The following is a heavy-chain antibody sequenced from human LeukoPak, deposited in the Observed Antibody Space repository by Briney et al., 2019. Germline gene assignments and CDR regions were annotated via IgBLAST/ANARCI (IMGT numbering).Heavy chain of an antibody. V-gene: IGHV3-7*01. CDR2: IKQDGSEK. D-gene: IGHD4-11*01. CDR1: GFTFSTYW. Sequence: PGGSLRLSCAASGFTFSTYWMSWVRQTPGKGLEWVANIKQDGSEKYYVDSVKGRFTMSRDNAKKSVHLQMNSLRAEDTAVYYCARETVRGFDPWGQGTLVTVSS. J-gene: IGHJ5*02. CDR3: ARETVRGFDP.